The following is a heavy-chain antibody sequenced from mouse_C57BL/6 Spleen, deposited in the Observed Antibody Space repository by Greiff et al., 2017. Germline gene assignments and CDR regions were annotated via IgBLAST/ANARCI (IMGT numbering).Heavy chain of an antibody. CDR1: GYTFTSYT. V-gene: IGHV1-4*01. J-gene: IGHJ2*01. Sequence: QVQLQQSGAELVRPGASVKMSCKASGYTFTSYTMHWVKQRPGQGLEWIGYINPSSGNTKYNQKFKDKATLTADKSSSTAYMQLSSLTSEDSAVYYCASAYYDSYYFDYWGQGTTLTVSS. CDR2: INPSSGNT. D-gene: IGHD2-4*01. CDR3: ASAYYDSYYFDY.